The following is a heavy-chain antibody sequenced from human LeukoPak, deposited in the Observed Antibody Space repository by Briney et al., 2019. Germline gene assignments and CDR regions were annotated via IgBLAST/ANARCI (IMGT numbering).Heavy chain of an antibody. CDR3: AKDSTRYYDFWSGYSDY. CDR1: GFTFSSYG. Sequence: GGSLRLSCAASGFTFSSYGMHWVRQAPGKGLEWVAVIWYGGSNKYYADSVKGRFTISRDNSKNTLYLQMNSLRAVDTAVYYCAKDSTRYYDFWSGYSDYWGQGTLVTVSS. CDR2: IWYGGSNK. V-gene: IGHV3-30*02. J-gene: IGHJ4*02. D-gene: IGHD3-3*01.